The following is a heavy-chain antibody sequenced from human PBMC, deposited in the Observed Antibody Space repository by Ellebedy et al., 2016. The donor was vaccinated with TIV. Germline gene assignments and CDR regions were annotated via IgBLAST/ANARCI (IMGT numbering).Heavy chain of an antibody. CDR2: IFYTGST. J-gene: IGHJ6*02. Sequence: SETLSLTCTVSSDSISSSNSYWGWIRQPPGEGLQWIGSIFYTGSTYYNPSLRSRVTISSDTSKNQFSLRLTSVTAADTAVYFCARDTAAAGRQYYYGMDVWGQGTTVTVSS. V-gene: IGHV4-39*07. CDR3: ARDTAAAGRQYYYGMDV. CDR1: SDSISSSNSY. D-gene: IGHD6-13*01.